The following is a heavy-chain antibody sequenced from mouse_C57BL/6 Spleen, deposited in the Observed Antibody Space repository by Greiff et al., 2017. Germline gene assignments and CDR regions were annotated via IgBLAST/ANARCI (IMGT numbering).Heavy chain of an antibody. D-gene: IGHD1-1*01. Sequence: VKLQQSGAELVKPGASVKISCKASGYAFSSYWMNWVKQRPGKGLEWIGQIYPGDGDTNYNGKFKGKATLTADKSSSTAYMQRSSLTSEDSAVYFCAREGYGSSYGIDYWGQGTTLTVSS. CDR2: IYPGDGDT. CDR3: AREGYGSSYGIDY. V-gene: IGHV1-80*01. CDR1: GYAFSSYW. J-gene: IGHJ2*01.